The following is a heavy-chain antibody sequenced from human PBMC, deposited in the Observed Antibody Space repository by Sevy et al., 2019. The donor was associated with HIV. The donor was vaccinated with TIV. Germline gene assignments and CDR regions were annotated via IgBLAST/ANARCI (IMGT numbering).Heavy chain of an antibody. CDR1: GFTFSSYA. Sequence: GGCLRLSCAASGFTFSSYAMHWVRQAPGKGLEWVAVISYDGSNKYYADSVKGRFTISRDNSKNTLYLQMNSLRAEDTAVYYCARVHGQVVPAAKYGMDVWGQGTTVTVSS. CDR2: ISYDGSNK. V-gene: IGHV3-30-3*01. CDR3: ARVHGQVVPAAKYGMDV. D-gene: IGHD2-2*01. J-gene: IGHJ6*02.